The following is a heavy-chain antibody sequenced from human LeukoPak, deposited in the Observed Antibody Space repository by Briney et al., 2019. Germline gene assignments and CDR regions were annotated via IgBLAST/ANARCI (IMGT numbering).Heavy chain of an antibody. Sequence: SQTLSLTCTVSGGSISSGGYYWSWIRQHPGKGLEWIGYIYYSGSTYYNPSLKSRVTISVDTSKNQFSLKLSSVTAADTAVYYCVRAPTGFFDYWGQGTLVTVSS. CDR3: VRAPTGFFDY. CDR1: GGSISSGGYY. CDR2: IYYSGST. V-gene: IGHV4-31*03. D-gene: IGHD1-14*01. J-gene: IGHJ4*02.